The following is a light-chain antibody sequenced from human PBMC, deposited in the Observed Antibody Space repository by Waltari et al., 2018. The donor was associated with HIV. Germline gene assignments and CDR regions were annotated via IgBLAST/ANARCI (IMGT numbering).Light chain of an antibody. CDR3: ETLDDNLNGPV. J-gene: IGLJ2*01. CDR1: SSNIGNNA. CDR2: SNN. Sequence: QSVLTQPPSASGTPGQSVTISCSGSSSNIGNNAVSWYQQFPGPAPKLLIYSNNQRPSGVPDRFSGSKSGTSASLAISGLQSEDEANYYCETLDDNLNGPVFGGGTKLTVL. V-gene: IGLV1-44*01.